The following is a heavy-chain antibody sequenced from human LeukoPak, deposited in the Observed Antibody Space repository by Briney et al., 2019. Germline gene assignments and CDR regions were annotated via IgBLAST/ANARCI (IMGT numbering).Heavy chain of an antibody. J-gene: IGHJ4*02. CDR1: GFTFSSYN. CDR3: ARRGYSSSWSSFDY. V-gene: IGHV3-48*02. CDR2: ISSSSSTI. Sequence: GGSLRLSCAASGFTFSSYNMNWVRQTPGKGLEWVSYISSSSSTIYYADSVKGRFTISRDNARNSLYLQLNSLRDEDTAVYYSARRGYSSSWSSFDYWGQGSLVTVSS. D-gene: IGHD5-12*01.